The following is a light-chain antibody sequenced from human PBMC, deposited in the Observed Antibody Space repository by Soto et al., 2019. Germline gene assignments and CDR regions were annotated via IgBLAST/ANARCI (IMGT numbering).Light chain of an antibody. J-gene: IGKJ3*01. V-gene: IGKV3-11*01. CDR3: QQRSNWPT. CDR1: QSVRSY. Sequence: EIVLTQSPATLSLSPGERATLSCRASQSVRSYLAWYQQKPGQAPRLLIYDASNMAAGIPARFSGSGSGTDFTLTIRSLEPEDCAVYYCQQRSNWPTFGPGTKVDIK. CDR2: DAS.